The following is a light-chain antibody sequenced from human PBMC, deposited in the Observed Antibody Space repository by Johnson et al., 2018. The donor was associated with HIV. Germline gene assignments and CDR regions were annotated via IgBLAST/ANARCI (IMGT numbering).Light chain of an antibody. J-gene: IGLJ1*01. CDR3: GTWDSSLRAGF. CDR1: SSNIENNY. CDR2: DNN. V-gene: IGLV1-51*01. Sequence: QSVLTQPPSVSAASGQRVDISCSVSSSNIENNYLSWYQQLPHTAPRLLISDNNKRPSGIPDRFSGSKSGTSATLGITGLQTGDEADYYCGTWDSSLRAGFFGTGTKVTVL.